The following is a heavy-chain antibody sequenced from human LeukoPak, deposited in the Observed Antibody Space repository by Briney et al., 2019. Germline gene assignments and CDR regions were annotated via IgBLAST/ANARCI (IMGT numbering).Heavy chain of an antibody. CDR3: ARGQQLDGVYYYYGMDV. CDR1: GYTFTGYY. D-gene: IGHD1-1*01. V-gene: IGHV1-2*02. Sequence: ASVNVSCKASGYTFTGYYMHWVRQAPGQGLEWMGWINPNSGGTNYAQKCQGRVTMTRDTSISTAYMELSRLRSDDTAVYYCARGQQLDGVYYYYGMDVWGQGTTVTVSS. CDR2: INPNSGGT. J-gene: IGHJ6*02.